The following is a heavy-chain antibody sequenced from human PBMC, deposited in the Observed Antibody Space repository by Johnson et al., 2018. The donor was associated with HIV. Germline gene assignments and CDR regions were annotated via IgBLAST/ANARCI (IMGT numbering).Heavy chain of an antibody. CDR1: GFTFSSYA. CDR3: ARGDFWSGYPDAFDI. CDR2: ISYDGSNK. V-gene: IGHV3-30*04. D-gene: IGHD3-3*01. Sequence: VQLLESGGGVVQPGRSLRLSCAASGFTFSSYAMHWVRQAPGKGLEWVAVISYDGSNKYYADSVKGRFTISRDNSKNTLYLQMNSLRAEDTAVYYCARGDFWSGYPDAFDIWGQGTMVTVSS. J-gene: IGHJ3*02.